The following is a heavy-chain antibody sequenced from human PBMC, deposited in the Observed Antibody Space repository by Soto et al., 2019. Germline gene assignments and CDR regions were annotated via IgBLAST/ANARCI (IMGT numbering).Heavy chain of an antibody. Sequence: QVQLVESGGGVVQPGRSLRLSCAASGFTLSGYGMHWVRQAPGKGLEWVTFISCEGRNKNYADSVKGRFTISRDNSKNTLFLEMISLRPEDTAVYYCVKPRYCDASGYFDSWGQGTLVTVSS. D-gene: IGHD3-22*01. CDR3: VKPRYCDASGYFDS. CDR1: GFTLSGYG. J-gene: IGHJ4*02. V-gene: IGHV3-30*18. CDR2: ISCEGRNK.